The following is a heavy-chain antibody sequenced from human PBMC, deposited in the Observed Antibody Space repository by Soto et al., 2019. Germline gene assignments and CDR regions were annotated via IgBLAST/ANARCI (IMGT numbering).Heavy chain of an antibody. CDR1: GFTFSSYS. V-gene: IGHV3-48*02. CDR2: ISSSSSTI. Sequence: GGSLRLSCAASGFTFSSYSMNWVRQAPGKGLEWVSYISSSSSTIYYADSVKGRFTISRDNAKNSLYLQMNSLRDEGTAVYYCARGWSRTMYAFDIWGQGTMVTVSS. J-gene: IGHJ3*02. D-gene: IGHD3-10*02. CDR3: ARGWSRTMYAFDI.